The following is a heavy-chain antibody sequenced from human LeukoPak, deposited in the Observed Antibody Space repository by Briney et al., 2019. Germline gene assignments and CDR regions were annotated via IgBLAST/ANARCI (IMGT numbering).Heavy chain of an antibody. D-gene: IGHD3-3*01. CDR1: GGSFSGYY. V-gene: IGHV4-34*01. Sequence: SETLSLTCAVYGGSFSGYYWSWIRQPPGKGLEWIGEINHSGSTNYNPSLKSRVTMSVDTSKNQFSLKLSSVTAADTAVYYCARGRASWSGSNTRFDYWGQGTLVTVSS. CDR3: ARGRASWSGSNTRFDY. CDR2: INHSGST. J-gene: IGHJ4*02.